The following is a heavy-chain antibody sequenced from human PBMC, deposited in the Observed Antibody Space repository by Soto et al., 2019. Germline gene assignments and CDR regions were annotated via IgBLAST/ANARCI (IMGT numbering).Heavy chain of an antibody. CDR1: GGSISSYY. V-gene: IGHV4-59*08. CDR2: IYYSGST. D-gene: IGHD2-21*01. Sequence: SETLSLTCTVSGGSISSYYWSWIRQPPGKGLEWIGYIYYSGSTNYNPSLKSRVTISVDTSKNQFSLKLSSVTAADTAVYYCARHAGHITFTSYYFDYWGQGTLVTVSS. CDR3: ARHAGHITFTSYYFDY. J-gene: IGHJ4*02.